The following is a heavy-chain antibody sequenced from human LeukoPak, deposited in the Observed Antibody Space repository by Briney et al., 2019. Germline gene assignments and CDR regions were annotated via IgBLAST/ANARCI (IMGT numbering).Heavy chain of an antibody. CDR1: GYTFTGYY. Sequence: ASVKVSCKASGYTFTGYYMHWVRQAPRQGLEWMGWINPNSGGTNYAQKFQGRVTMTRDTSISTAYMELSRLRSDDTAVYYCASEEQLGKNNWFDPWGQGTLVTVSS. CDR2: INPNSGGT. D-gene: IGHD6-13*01. V-gene: IGHV1-2*02. CDR3: ASEEQLGKNNWFDP. J-gene: IGHJ5*02.